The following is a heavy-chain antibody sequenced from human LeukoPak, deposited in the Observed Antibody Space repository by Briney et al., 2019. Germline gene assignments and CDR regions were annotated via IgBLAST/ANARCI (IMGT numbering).Heavy chain of an antibody. Sequence: SETLSLTCTVSGGSISSSSYYWGWIRQPPGKGLEWIGSIYYSGSTYYNPSLKSRVTISVDTSKNQFSLKLSSVTAADTAVYYCARRVAVAGTGPFDYWGQGTLVTVSS. J-gene: IGHJ4*02. CDR3: ARRVAVAGTGPFDY. D-gene: IGHD6-19*01. V-gene: IGHV4-39*01. CDR1: GGSISSSSYY. CDR2: IYYSGST.